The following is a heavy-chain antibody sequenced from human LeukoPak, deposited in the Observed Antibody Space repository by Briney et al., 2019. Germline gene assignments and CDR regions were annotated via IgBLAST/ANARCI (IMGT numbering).Heavy chain of an antibody. J-gene: IGHJ4*02. V-gene: IGHV1-18*01. CDR3: ARGGYYDSPETDY. CDR2: ISAYNGNT. CDR1: GYTFTSYG. D-gene: IGHD3-22*01. Sequence: ASVKVSCKASGYTFTSYGISWVRQAPGQGLEWMGWISAYNGNTNYAQKLQGRVTMTTDKSTSTAYMERRSLRSDDTDVYFCARGGYYDSPETDYWGQGTLVTVSS.